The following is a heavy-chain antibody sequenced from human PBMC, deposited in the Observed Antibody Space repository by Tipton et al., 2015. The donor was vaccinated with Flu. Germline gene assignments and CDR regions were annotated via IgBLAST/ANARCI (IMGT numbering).Heavy chain of an antibody. CDR2: ISWNSGTI. CDR1: GFTFDNYG. J-gene: IGHJ5*02. V-gene: IGHV3-9*01. CDR3: TRGQGANP. Sequence: SLRLSCAASGFTFDNYGMHWVRQPPGKGLEWVSGISWNSGTIDYADSVKGRFTVSRDDSKNMLSLQMDSLRAEDTAVYYCTRGQGANPWGQGTLVTVSS.